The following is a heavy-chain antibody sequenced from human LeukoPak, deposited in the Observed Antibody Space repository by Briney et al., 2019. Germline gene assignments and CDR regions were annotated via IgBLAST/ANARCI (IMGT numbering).Heavy chain of an antibody. Sequence: SHTLSLTCTVSGGSISSGGYYWSWIRQPPGKGLEWIGYIYHSGSTYYNPSLKSQVTISVDRSKNQFSLKLSSVTAADTAVYYCARADPFGVVISYWYFDLWGRGTLVTVSS. V-gene: IGHV4-30-2*01. D-gene: IGHD3-3*01. CDR2: IYHSGST. CDR3: ARADPFGVVISYWYFDL. CDR1: GGSISSGGYY. J-gene: IGHJ2*01.